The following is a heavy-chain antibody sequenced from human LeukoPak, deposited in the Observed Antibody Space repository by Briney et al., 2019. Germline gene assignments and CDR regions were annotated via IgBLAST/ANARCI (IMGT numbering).Heavy chain of an antibody. CDR1: GFTFNDYY. Sequence: GGSLRLSCAASGFTFNDYYMSWIRQAPGKGLEWLSYISSGGRTIKYADSMKGRFTISRDDAKNSLYLQMNSLRDEDTAVYYCAGGSGWTTNYWGQGTLVTVSS. V-gene: IGHV3-11*01. J-gene: IGHJ4*02. D-gene: IGHD3-3*01. CDR3: AGGSGWTTNY. CDR2: ISSGGRTI.